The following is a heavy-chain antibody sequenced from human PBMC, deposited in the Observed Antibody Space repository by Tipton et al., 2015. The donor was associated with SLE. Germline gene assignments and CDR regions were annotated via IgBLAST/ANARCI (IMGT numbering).Heavy chain of an antibody. V-gene: IGHV4-39*07. CDR1: GGSISRGFYS. Sequence: TLSLTCSVSGGSISRGFYSWNWIRQPPGKGLECIGSISYSGNTYYNPSLKSRVTISLDTSKNQFSLQVSSVTAADTAVYYCARDGRLLGELVDYWGQGTLVTVSS. D-gene: IGHD3-3*01. CDR3: ARDGRLLGELVDY. J-gene: IGHJ4*02. CDR2: ISYSGNT.